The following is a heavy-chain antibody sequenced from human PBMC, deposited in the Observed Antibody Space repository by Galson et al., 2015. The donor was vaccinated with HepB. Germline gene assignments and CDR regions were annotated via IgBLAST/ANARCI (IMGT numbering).Heavy chain of an antibody. D-gene: IGHD6-13*01. CDR1: GYSFSVYA. CDR3: ARADQQLAGGEYFQH. Sequence: SVKVSCKASGYSFSVYAMNWVRQAPGQGLEWMGWINTITGKPTYAQVFTGRFVFSLDTSVNTAYLRISSLKAEDTAVYYCARADQQLAGGEYFQHWGQGTLVTVSS. CDR2: INTITGKP. V-gene: IGHV7-4-1*02. J-gene: IGHJ1*01.